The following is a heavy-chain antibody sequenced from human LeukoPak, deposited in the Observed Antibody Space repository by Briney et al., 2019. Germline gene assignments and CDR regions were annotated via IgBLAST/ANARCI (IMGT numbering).Heavy chain of an antibody. D-gene: IGHD3-10*01. Sequence: ASVKVSCKASGYTFTGYYMHWVRQAPGQGLEWMGWINPNSGGTNYAQKFQGRVTMTRDTSISTAYMELSRLRSDDTAVYYCAGAYHYYGSGSYKFDYWGQGTLVTVSS. CDR3: AGAYHYYGSGSYKFDY. CDR2: INPNSGGT. J-gene: IGHJ4*02. V-gene: IGHV1-2*02. CDR1: GYTFTGYY.